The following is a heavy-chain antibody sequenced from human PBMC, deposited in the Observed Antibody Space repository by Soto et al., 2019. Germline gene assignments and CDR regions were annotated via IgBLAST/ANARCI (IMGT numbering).Heavy chain of an antibody. V-gene: IGHV1-3*01. CDR3: ARAPSWYNFDY. CDR1: GYTFTSYA. Sequence: QVQLVQSGAEVKKPGASVKVSCKASGYTFTSYAMHWVRQAPGQRLEWMVWINAGNGNTKYSQKFQGRVTITRDTSASTAYRGLSSLRSEDTAVYYCARAPSWYNFDYWGQGTLVTVSS. CDR2: INAGNGNT. J-gene: IGHJ4*02. D-gene: IGHD6-13*01.